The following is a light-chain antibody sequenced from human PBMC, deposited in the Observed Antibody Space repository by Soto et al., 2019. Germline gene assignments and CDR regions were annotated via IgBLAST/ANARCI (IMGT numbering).Light chain of an antibody. CDR2: GNN. CDR3: AAWDGRPNNVL. CDR1: GSSIGTNT. Sequence: QSVLTQPPSASGTHGQRVTISCSGSGSSIGTNTVNWYRQLPGTAPKLLIYGNNQRPSGVPDRFSGSKSGTSASLAISGLQSEDEAEYYCAAWDGRPNNVLFGGGTKLTVL. J-gene: IGLJ2*01. V-gene: IGLV1-44*01.